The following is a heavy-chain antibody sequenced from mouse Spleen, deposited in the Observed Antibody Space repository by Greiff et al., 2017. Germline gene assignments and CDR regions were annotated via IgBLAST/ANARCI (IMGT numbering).Heavy chain of an antibody. D-gene: IGHD1-2*01. CDR3: ALTTAGAMDY. V-gene: IGHV1-81*01. CDR1: GYTFTSYG. CDR2: IYPRSGNT. Sequence: VKLQESGAELARPGASVKLSCKASGYTFTSYGISWVKQRTGQGLEWIGEIYPRSGNTYYNEKFKGKATLTADKSSSTAYMELRSLTSEDSAVYFCALTTAGAMDYWGQGTSVTVSS. J-gene: IGHJ4*01.